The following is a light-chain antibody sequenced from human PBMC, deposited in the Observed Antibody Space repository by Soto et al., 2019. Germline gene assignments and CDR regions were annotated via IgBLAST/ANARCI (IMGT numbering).Light chain of an antibody. J-gene: IGKJ3*01. CDR1: QNSRSR. Sequence: DIQMTQSPSTLSASVGDKVTVTCRASQNSRSRMAWYQQKPGKAPNLLIADASSLESRVPSRFSGSGSGKEFTLTIRSLKPDDVATYYCQQYNSYSPWTFGPGTKVDIK. CDR2: DAS. CDR3: QQYNSYSPWT. V-gene: IGKV1-5*01.